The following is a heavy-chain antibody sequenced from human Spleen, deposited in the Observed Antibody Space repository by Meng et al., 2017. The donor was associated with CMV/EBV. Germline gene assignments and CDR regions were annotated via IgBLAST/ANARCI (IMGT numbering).Heavy chain of an antibody. D-gene: IGHD2-2*01. CDR3: ARGLWVVAAPIGLYFDY. CDR2: INHSGST. Sequence: GSLRLSCTVSGGSISSSSYYWGWIRQPPGKGLEWIGEINHSGSTNYNPSLKSRVTISVDTSKNQFSLKLSSVTAADTAVYYCARGLWVVAAPIGLYFDYWGQGTLVTVSS. J-gene: IGHJ4*02. CDR1: GGSISSSSYY. V-gene: IGHV4-39*07.